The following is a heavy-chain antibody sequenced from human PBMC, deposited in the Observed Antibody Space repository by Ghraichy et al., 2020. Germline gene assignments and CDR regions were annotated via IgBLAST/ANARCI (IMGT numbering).Heavy chain of an antibody. J-gene: IGHJ5*02. V-gene: IGHV4-30-2*01. CDR1: GGSISSGGYS. CDR2: IYHSGST. D-gene: IGHD3-22*01. Sequence: SETLSLTCAVSGGSISSGGYSWSWIRQPPGKGLEWIGYIYHSGSTYYNPSLKSRVTISVDRSKNQFSLKLSSVTAADTAVYYCAREQTYYYDSSGYQNWFDPWGQGTLVTVSS. CDR3: AREQTYYYDSSGYQNWFDP.